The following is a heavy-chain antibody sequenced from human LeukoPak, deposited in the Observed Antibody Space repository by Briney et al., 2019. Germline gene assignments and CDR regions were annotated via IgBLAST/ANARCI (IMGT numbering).Heavy chain of an antibody. J-gene: IGHJ4*02. CDR2: IYYSGST. D-gene: IGHD3-3*01. CDR3: TTGPFDENYDFWSGYSTYYFDY. Sequence: SETLSLTCTVSGGSISSYYWSWIRQPPGKGLEWIGYIYYSGSTNYNPSLKSRVTISVDTSKNQFSLKLSSVTAADTAVYYCTTGPFDENYDFWSGYSTYYFDYWGQGTLVTVSS. CDR1: GGSISSYY. V-gene: IGHV4-59*12.